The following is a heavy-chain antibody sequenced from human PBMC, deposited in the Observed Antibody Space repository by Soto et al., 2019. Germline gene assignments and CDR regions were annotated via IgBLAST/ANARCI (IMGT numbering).Heavy chain of an antibody. V-gene: IGHV3-30*18. Sequence: GGSLRLSCAASGFTFSSYGMHWVRQAPGKGLEWVAVISYDGSNKYYADSVKGRFTISRDNSKNTLYLQMNSLRAEDTAVYYCAKGTDYYGSGSYSSDDAFDIWGQGTMVTVSS. CDR3: AKGTDYYGSGSYSSDDAFDI. CDR2: ISYDGSNK. D-gene: IGHD3-10*01. J-gene: IGHJ3*02. CDR1: GFTFSSYG.